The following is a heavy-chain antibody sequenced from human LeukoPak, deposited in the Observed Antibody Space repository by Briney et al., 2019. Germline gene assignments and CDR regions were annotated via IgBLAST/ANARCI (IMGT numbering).Heavy chain of an antibody. D-gene: IGHD6-13*01. CDR3: AKSASSWPLYYFDY. J-gene: IGHJ4*02. Sequence: GGSLRLSCAASGFTFNNYWMHWVRQAPGKGLEWVSGLNWNGGSTGYADSVKGRFIISRDNAKNCLYLQMNSLRAEDTALYYCAKSASSWPLYYFDYWGQGTLVTVSS. CDR2: LNWNGGST. CDR1: GFTFNNYW. V-gene: IGHV3-20*04.